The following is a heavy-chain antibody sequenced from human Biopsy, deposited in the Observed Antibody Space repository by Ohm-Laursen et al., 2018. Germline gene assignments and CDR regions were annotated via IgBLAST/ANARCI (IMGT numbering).Heavy chain of an antibody. CDR2: IDVLDYNT. J-gene: IGHJ4*01. CDR3: VRGWGGYNFDS. V-gene: IGHV3-23*01. CDR1: GFTFNTYG. Sequence: SLRLSCAASGFTFNTYGMHWVRQAPGTGLAWVSHIDVLDYNTYYVDSVRVRFTISRDNSKEMVYLQINSLRADDTAVYYCVRGWGGYNFDSWGPGTLVTVSS. D-gene: IGHD2-2*02.